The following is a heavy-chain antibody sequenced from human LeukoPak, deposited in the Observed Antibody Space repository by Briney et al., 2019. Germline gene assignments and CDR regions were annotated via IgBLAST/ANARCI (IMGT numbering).Heavy chain of an antibody. D-gene: IGHD3-10*01. Sequence: PGGSLRLSCAASGFTFSSYAMHWVRQAPGKGLEWVAVISYDGSNKYYADSVKGRFTISRDNSKNTLYLQMNSLRAEDTAVYYCARDESGNYYGSGSYFYYYYGMDVWGQGTTVTVSS. V-gene: IGHV3-30*04. J-gene: IGHJ6*02. CDR2: ISYDGSNK. CDR3: ARDESGNYYGSGSYFYYYYGMDV. CDR1: GFTFSSYA.